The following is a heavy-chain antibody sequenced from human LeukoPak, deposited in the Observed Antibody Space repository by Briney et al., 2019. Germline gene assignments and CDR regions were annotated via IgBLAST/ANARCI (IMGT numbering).Heavy chain of an antibody. D-gene: IGHD3-22*01. CDR3: ARIDSSGYYLIGAFDI. CDR2: ISSSSSYI. CDR1: GFTFSSYS. Sequence: GGSLRLSCAASGFTFSSYSMNWVRQAPGKGLEWGSSISSSSSYIYYADSVKGGFTISRDNAKNSLYLQMNSLRAEDTAVYYCARIDSSGYYLIGAFDIWGQGTMVTVSS. J-gene: IGHJ3*02. V-gene: IGHV3-21*01.